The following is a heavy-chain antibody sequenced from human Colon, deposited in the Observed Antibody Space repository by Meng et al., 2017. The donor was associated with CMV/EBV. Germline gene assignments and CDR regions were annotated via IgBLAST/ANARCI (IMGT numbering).Heavy chain of an antibody. D-gene: IGHD2-21*01. CDR3: TTGAAYCGGDCFKY. CDR2: ISSGGSYI. V-gene: IGHV3-21*01. Sequence: GGSLRLSCTASGFSFITYSMNWVRQAPGKGLEWISSISSGGSYIFYADSAKGRFTISRDDAKNSLYLQMNSLRVDDTAVYYCTTGAAYCGGDCFKYWGQGTLVTVSS. J-gene: IGHJ4*02. CDR1: GFSFITYS.